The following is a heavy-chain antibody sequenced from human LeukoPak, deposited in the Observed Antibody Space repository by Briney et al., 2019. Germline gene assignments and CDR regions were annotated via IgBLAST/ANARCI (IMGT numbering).Heavy chain of an antibody. CDR3: ATETNGRHYDY. D-gene: IGHD1-14*01. J-gene: IGHJ4*02. CDR1: GFTFSDYA. Sequence: PGGSLRLSCAASGFTFSDYAMSWVRQAPGKGLEWVSAISGSGGSTYYADSVKGRFTISRDNANNFLYLQMDSLRAEDTAVYYCATETNGRHYDYWGQGTLLTVSS. V-gene: IGHV3-23*01. CDR2: ISGSGGST.